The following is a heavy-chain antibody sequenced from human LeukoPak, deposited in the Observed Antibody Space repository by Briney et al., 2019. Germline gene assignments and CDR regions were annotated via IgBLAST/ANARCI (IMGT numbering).Heavy chain of an antibody. CDR3: ARAPSMVRGVPNWFDP. V-gene: IGHV1-69*06. J-gene: IGHJ5*02. CDR1: GDSVSSSV. Sequence: SMKVSCKASGDSVSSSVFSWVRQVPGQGLEWMGGIIPIFGTANYAQKLQGRVTITADMSATTVYLEVSSLRSDDTAVYFCARAPSMVRGVPNWFDPWGQGTLITVSS. CDR2: IIPIFGTA. D-gene: IGHD3-10*01.